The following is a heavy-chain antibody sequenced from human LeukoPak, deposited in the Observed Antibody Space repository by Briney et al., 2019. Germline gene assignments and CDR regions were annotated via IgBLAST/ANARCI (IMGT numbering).Heavy chain of an antibody. V-gene: IGHV3-7*01. CDR1: GFTFSTSW. Sequence: GSLRLSCAASGFTFSTSWMSWVRQVPGKGLEWVANIKKDGSETYYVDSVKGRFAISRDNAKNSLYLQMNSLRAEDTALYYCAREVSEGFDFWGQGTLVTVSS. CDR3: AREVSEGFDF. J-gene: IGHJ4*02. CDR2: IKKDGSET. D-gene: IGHD3-22*01.